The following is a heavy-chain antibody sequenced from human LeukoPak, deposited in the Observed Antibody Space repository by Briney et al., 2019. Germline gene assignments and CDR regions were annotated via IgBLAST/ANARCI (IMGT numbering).Heavy chain of an antibody. D-gene: IGHD2-8*01. Sequence: GASVKVSCMASGYTFSDYYIRWVRQAPGQGLEWMGWIKPNGGATNYAQKFQGRVTMTSDTSITTAYMELSRLRSDDTAVYYCARDSMLNYWGQGTLVTVSS. CDR3: ARDSMLNY. V-gene: IGHV1-2*02. CDR1: GYTFSDYY. CDR2: IKPNGGAT. J-gene: IGHJ4*02.